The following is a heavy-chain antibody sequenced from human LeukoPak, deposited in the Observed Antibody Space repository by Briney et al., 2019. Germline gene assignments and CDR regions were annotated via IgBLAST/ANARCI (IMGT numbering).Heavy chain of an antibody. Sequence: GGSLRLSWAAAGFTFDDYAMRGVRQAPGKGLEWVSGISWNSGSIGYADSVKGRFTISRDNAKNSLYPQMNSLRAEDTALYYRAKGVRITLVRGAFDIWGQGPMLTVSS. CDR1: GFTFDDYA. CDR2: ISWNSGSI. V-gene: IGHV3-9*01. J-gene: IGHJ3*02. CDR3: AKGVRITLVRGAFDI. D-gene: IGHD3-10*01.